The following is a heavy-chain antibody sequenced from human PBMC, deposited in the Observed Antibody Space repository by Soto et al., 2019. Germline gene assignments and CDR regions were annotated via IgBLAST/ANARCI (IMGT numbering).Heavy chain of an antibody. CDR3: AAPYCSSTSCYEEVYYYGMDV. Sequence: SVKVSCKASGFTFTSSAVQWVRQARGQRLEWIGWIVVGSGNTNYAQKFQERVTITRDMSTSTAYMELSSLRSEDTAVYYCAAPYCSSTSCYEEVYYYGMDVWGQGTTVTVSS. V-gene: IGHV1-58*01. CDR1: GFTFTSSA. CDR2: IVVGSGNT. D-gene: IGHD2-2*01. J-gene: IGHJ6*02.